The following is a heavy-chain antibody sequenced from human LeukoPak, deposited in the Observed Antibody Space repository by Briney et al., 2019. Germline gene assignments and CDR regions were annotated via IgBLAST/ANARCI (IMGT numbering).Heavy chain of an antibody. J-gene: IGHJ4*02. D-gene: IGHD2-15*01. Sequence: GESLKISCKGSGYSFTSYWIGWVRQMPGKGLEWMGIIYPGDSDTRYSPSFQGQVTIPADKSISTAYLQWSSLKASDTAMYYCARYYGYCSGGSCYSTRLDYWGQGTLVTVSS. CDR2: IYPGDSDT. CDR1: GYSFTSYW. V-gene: IGHV5-51*01. CDR3: ARYYGYCSGGSCYSTRLDY.